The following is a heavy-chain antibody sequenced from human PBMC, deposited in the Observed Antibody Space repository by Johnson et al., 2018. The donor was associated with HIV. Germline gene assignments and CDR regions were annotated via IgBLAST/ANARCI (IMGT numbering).Heavy chain of an antibody. CDR3: ARESANSGRYSGAFDV. D-gene: IGHD1-26*01. CDR2: ISYDGSNK. V-gene: IGHV3-30*03. CDR1: GFTFSSYG. J-gene: IGHJ3*01. Sequence: QVQLVESGGGVVQPGRSLRLSCAASGFTFSSYGMHWVRQAPGKGLEWVAVISYDGSNKYYADSMKGRFTISRDNAKNTLYLQMNSLRAEDTAVYYCARESANSGRYSGAFDVWGQGTMVIVSS.